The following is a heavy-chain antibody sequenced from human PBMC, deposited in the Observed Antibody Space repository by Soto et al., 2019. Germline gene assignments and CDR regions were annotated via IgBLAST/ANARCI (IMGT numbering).Heavy chain of an antibody. CDR3: ARADYGDNANFDA. D-gene: IGHD4-17*01. J-gene: IGHJ4*02. CDR2: IYYSGST. V-gene: IGHV4-59*12. CDR1: GGPISSYY. Sequence: QVQLQESGPGLVKPSETLSLTCTVAGGPISSYYWSWIRKPPGKGVEWIGFIYYSGSTNYNPSLKSRVTISVDTSKNQFSRKLSPVTAADAAVYYCARADYGDNANFDAWGQGTLVTVSS.